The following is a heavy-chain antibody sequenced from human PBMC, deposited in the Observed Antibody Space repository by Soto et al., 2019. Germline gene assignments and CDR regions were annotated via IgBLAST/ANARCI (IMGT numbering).Heavy chain of an antibody. CDR2: IYNSGST. V-gene: IGHV4-61*08. J-gene: IGHJ5*02. Sequence: PSETLSLTCAVSGGSISSGGYSWSWIRQPPGKGLEWIGHIYNSGSTDYNPSLKSRVTISVDTSKNQFSLELRSVTAADTAVYYCAKEGSGSYFNWFDPWGQGKLVTVS. CDR3: AKEGSGSYFNWFDP. CDR1: GGSISSGGYS. D-gene: IGHD3-10*01.